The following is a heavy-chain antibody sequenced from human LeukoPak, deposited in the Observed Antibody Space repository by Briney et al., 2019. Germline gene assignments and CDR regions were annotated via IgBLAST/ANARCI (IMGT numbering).Heavy chain of an antibody. CDR3: ARLRKTYYYGSGSYYTNYYYYYGMDV. D-gene: IGHD3-10*01. Sequence: SETLSLTCAVYGGSFSGYYWSWIRQPPGKGLEWIGEINHSGSTNYNPSLKSRVTISVDTSKNQFSLKLSSVTAADTAVYYCARLRKTYYYGSGSYYTNYYYYYGMDVWGQGTTVTVSS. CDR1: GGSFSGYY. V-gene: IGHV4-34*01. J-gene: IGHJ6*02. CDR2: INHSGST.